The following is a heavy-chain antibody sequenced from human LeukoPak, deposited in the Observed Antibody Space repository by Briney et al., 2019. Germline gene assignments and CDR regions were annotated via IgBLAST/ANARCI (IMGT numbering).Heavy chain of an antibody. V-gene: IGHV4-59*01. CDR3: ARPYTGDYRGAFDI. D-gene: IGHD4-17*01. Sequence: SETLSLTCTVSGDSISGFYWSWIRQPPGKGLEWIGYIYYSGSTNYNPSLKSRVTISVDTSKNQFSLKLTSVTAADTAVYYCARPYTGDYRGAFDIWGQGTMVTVSS. J-gene: IGHJ3*02. CDR1: GDSISGFY. CDR2: IYYSGST.